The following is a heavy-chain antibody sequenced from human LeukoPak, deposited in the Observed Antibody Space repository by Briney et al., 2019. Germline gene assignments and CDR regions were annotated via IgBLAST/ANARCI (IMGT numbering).Heavy chain of an antibody. V-gene: IGHV3-30*02. CDR1: GFTFSYYG. CDR2: IRYDGNDK. J-gene: IGHJ4*02. CDR3: TRAGYYYGSGSPDY. D-gene: IGHD3-10*01. Sequence: GGSLRLSCTASGFTFSYYGMHWVRQAPGKGLEWVSFIRYDGNDKFYADSVKGRFAISRDTSRNTLYLQMNSLRVEDTAVYYCTRAGYYYGSGSPDYWGQGTLVTVSS.